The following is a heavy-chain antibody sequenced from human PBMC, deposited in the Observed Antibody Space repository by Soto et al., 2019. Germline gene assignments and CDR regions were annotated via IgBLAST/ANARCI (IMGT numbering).Heavy chain of an antibody. J-gene: IGHJ4*02. Sequence: EVQLVESGGGLVQPGGSLKLSCAASGFTFSGSAMHWVRQASGKELEWVGRIRSKANSYATTYAASVKGRFTISRDDSKKTAYLQMDSLKAENTAVYYCTRHEFDDYGDYVGFYWGQGTLVTVSS. CDR1: GFTFSGSA. CDR2: IRSKANSYAT. V-gene: IGHV3-73*01. D-gene: IGHD4-17*01. CDR3: TRHEFDDYGDYVGFY.